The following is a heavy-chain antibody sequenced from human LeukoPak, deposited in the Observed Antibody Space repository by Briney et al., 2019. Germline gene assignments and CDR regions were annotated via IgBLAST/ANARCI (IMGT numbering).Heavy chain of an antibody. CDR2: ISGSGGST. J-gene: IGHJ4*02. V-gene: IGHV3-23*01. D-gene: IGHD5-24*01. CDR3: AKAQGRWLQLHGY. Sequence: PGGSLRLSCAASDFNFITYAMSWVRQAPGKGLEWVSAISGSGGSTYYADSVKGRFTISRDNSKNTLYLQMNSLRAEDTAVYYCAKAQGRWLQLHGYWGQGTLVTVSS. CDR1: DFNFITYA.